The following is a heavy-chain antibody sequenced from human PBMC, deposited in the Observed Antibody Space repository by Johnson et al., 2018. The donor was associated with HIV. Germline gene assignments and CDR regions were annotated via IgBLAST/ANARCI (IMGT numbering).Heavy chain of an antibody. CDR3: ARGRKSSGYIDAFDI. V-gene: IGHV3-48*03. Sequence: VQLVESGGGLVQPGGSLRLSCAASGFTFSSYGMHWVRQAAGKGLEWVSYISSGGSSIYYADSVKGRFTISRDNAKNSLYLQMNSLRAEDTAVYYCARGRKSSGYIDAFDIWGQGTMVTVSS. D-gene: IGHD3-22*01. J-gene: IGHJ3*02. CDR1: GFTFSSYG. CDR2: ISSGGSSI.